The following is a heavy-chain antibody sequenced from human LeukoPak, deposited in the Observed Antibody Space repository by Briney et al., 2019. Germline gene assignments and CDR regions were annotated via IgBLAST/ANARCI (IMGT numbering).Heavy chain of an antibody. CDR3: VRGASSIAALNPFWCFDL. D-gene: IGHD6-6*01. Sequence: GASVKVSCKASGYTFTSYYMHWVRQSPGQGLEWMGIINPSGGSTSYAQKFQGRVTMTRDTSTNTVYMELSSLRSEDTAVFYCVRGASSIAALNPFWCFDLWGRGTLVTVSS. CDR2: INPSGGST. J-gene: IGHJ2*01. V-gene: IGHV1-46*01. CDR1: GYTFTSYY.